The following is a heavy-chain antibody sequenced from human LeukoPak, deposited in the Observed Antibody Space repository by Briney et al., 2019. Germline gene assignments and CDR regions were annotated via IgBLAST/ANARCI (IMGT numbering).Heavy chain of an antibody. J-gene: IGHJ5*02. CDR2: MYHSGST. V-gene: IGHV4-38-2*02. CDR1: GYSISSGHY. CDR3: ARGPRFGELLWHWFDP. Sequence: SETLSLTCTVSGYSISSGHYWGWIRQPPGKGLEWIGSMYHSGSTYYNPPLKSRVTISEDTSKNQFSLKLRSVTAANTAVYYCARGPRFGELLWHWFDPWGQGTLVTISS. D-gene: IGHD3-10*01.